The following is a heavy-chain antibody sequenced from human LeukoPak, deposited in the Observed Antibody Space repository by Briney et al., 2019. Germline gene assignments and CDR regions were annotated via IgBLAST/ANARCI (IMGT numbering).Heavy chain of an antibody. CDR3: ATDGAHRSLDH. Sequence: GRSLRLSCAASGFTFSSYGMHWVRQAPGKGLEWVAVISYDGSNKYYADSVKGRFTISRDNSKNTLYLQMNNLRVADTAVYYCATDGAHRSLDHGGQGTRVTVSS. J-gene: IGHJ4*02. CDR1: GFTFSSYG. D-gene: IGHD3-10*01. V-gene: IGHV3-30*03. CDR2: ISYDGSNK.